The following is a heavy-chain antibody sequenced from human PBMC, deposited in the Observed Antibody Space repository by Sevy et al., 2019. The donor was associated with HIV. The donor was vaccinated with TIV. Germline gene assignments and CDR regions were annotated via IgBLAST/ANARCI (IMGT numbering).Heavy chain of an antibody. Sequence: GGSLRLSCAASGFTFSSYSMNWVRQAPGKGLEWVSYISSSSSTIYYADSVKGRFTISRDNAKNSLYLQMNSLRDKDTAVYYCAKVYGDYLRSFLSDYYYYGMDVWGQGTTVTVSS. J-gene: IGHJ6*02. V-gene: IGHV3-48*02. CDR1: GFTFSSYS. CDR3: AKVYGDYLRSFLSDYYYYGMDV. CDR2: ISSSSSTI. D-gene: IGHD4-17*01.